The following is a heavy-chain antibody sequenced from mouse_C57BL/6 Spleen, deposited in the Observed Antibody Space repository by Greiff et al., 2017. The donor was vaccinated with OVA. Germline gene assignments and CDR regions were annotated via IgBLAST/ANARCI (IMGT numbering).Heavy chain of an antibody. CDR1: GYTFTSYW. D-gene: IGHD1-1*01. CDR2: IDPSDSYT. J-gene: IGHJ2*01. V-gene: IGHV1-50*01. CDR3: ARKKSYPDY. Sequence: QVQLQQPGAELVKPGASVKLSCKASGYTFTSYWMQWVKQRPGPGLEWIGEIDPSDSYTNYNQKFKGKATLTVDTSSSTAYMQLSSLTSEDSAVYYCARKKSYPDYWGKGTTLTVSS.